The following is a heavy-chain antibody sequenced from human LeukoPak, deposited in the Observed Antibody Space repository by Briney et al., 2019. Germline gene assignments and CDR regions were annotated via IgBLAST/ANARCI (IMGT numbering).Heavy chain of an antibody. CDR2: INAGTGNT. CDR3: ARDRHLSHNWFDP. Sequence: GASVKVSCKASGYTFTSYAMHWVRQAPGQRLEWMGWINAGTGNTRYSQNFQGRVTITRDTSASTAYMELSSLRSEDTAVYYCARDRHLSHNWFDPWGQGTLVTVSS. V-gene: IGHV1-3*01. CDR1: GYTFTSYA. J-gene: IGHJ5*02.